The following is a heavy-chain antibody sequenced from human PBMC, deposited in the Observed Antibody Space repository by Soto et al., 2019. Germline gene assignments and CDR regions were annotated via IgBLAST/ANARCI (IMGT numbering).Heavy chain of an antibody. CDR3: ARQRYFDY. V-gene: IGHV5-51*01. CDR2: IYPGDSNI. CDR1: GYSFHNYW. Sequence: GESLKISCRSSGYSFHNYWIGWVRQMPGKGLEWLGIIYPGDSNIRYNPSFQGQVTISADKSLSTTYLHWSSLKASDTAMYYCARQRYFDYWGQGTLVTVSS. J-gene: IGHJ4*02.